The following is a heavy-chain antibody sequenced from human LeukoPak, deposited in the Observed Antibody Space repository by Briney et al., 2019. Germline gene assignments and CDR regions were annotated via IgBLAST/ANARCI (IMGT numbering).Heavy chain of an antibody. CDR3: ARRRWVRGPDVVNPFDY. D-gene: IGHD5-12*01. J-gene: IGHJ4*02. Sequence: PGGSLRLSCAASGFTSNTYGMSWVRQAPGKGLEWVSAISGSGVNTHYADSVKGRFTISRDNSKNTLILQMNSLRAEDTAVYYCARRRWVRGPDVVNPFDYWGQGTLVTVSS. V-gene: IGHV3-23*01. CDR2: ISGSGVNT. CDR1: GFTSNTYG.